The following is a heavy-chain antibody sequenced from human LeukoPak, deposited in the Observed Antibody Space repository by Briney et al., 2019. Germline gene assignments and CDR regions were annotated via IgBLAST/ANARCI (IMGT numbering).Heavy chain of an antibody. Sequence: ASVKVSCKASGYTFTGYYMHWVRQAPGQGLEWMGWINAGNGNTKYSQKFQGRVTITRDTSASTAYMELSSLRSEDTAVYYCAREVRIVGAAKPLGYWGQGTLVTVSS. CDR3: AREVRIVGAAKPLGY. D-gene: IGHD1-26*01. CDR2: INAGNGNT. CDR1: GYTFTGYY. V-gene: IGHV1-3*01. J-gene: IGHJ4*02.